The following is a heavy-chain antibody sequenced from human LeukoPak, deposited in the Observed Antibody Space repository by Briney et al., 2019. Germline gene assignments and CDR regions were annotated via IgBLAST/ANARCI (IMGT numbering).Heavy chain of an antibody. D-gene: IGHD6-19*01. CDR1: GFSFSTYG. Sequence: PGGSLRLSCAASGFSFSTYGMHWVRQAPGKGLEWVANIKQDGSEKYYVDSVKGRFTISRDNAKNSLYLQMNSLRAEDTAVYYCARSYSSGWYYGLYYFDYWGQGTLVTVSS. CDR2: IKQDGSEK. J-gene: IGHJ4*02. V-gene: IGHV3-7*03. CDR3: ARSYSSGWYYGLYYFDY.